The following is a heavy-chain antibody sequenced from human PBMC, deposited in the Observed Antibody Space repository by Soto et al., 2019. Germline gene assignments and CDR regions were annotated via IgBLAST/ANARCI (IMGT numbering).Heavy chain of an antibody. CDR2: IKQDGSEK. D-gene: IGHD3-22*01. Sequence: PGGSLRLSCAASGFTFSSYWMSWVRQAPGKGLEWVANIKQDGSEKYYVDSVKGRSTISRDNAKNSLYLQMNSLRAEDTAVYYCARSDYTYYYDSSGYYYFDYWGQGTLVTVSS. CDR1: GFTFSSYW. V-gene: IGHV3-7*01. CDR3: ARSDYTYYYDSSGYYYFDY. J-gene: IGHJ4*02.